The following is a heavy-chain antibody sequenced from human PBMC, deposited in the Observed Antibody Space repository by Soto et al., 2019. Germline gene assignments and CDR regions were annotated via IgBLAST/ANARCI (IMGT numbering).Heavy chain of an antibody. CDR1: GFTVSSNY. Sequence: GGSLRLSCAASGFTVSSNYMSWVRQAPGKGLEWVSVIYSGGSTYYADSVKGRFTISRHNSKKTLYLQMNSLRAEDTAVYYCARVEQDYYDSSGYYFDYWGQGTLVTVSS. CDR3: ARVEQDYYDSSGYYFDY. CDR2: IYSGGST. J-gene: IGHJ4*02. V-gene: IGHV3-53*04. D-gene: IGHD3-22*01.